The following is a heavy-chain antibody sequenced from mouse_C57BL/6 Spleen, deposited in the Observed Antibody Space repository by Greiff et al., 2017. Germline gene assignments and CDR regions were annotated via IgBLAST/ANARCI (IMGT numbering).Heavy chain of an antibody. CDR2: IRLKSDNYAT. Sequence: EVQLQESGGGLVQPGGSMKLSCVASGFTFSNYWMNWVRRSPEKGLEWVAQIRLKSDNYATHYAESVKGRFTISRDDSKSSVYLQMNNLRAEDTGIYYCTADYYYGSSYYFDYWGQGTTLTVSS. V-gene: IGHV6-3*01. CDR1: GFTFSNYW. CDR3: TADYYYGSSYYFDY. J-gene: IGHJ2*01. D-gene: IGHD1-1*01.